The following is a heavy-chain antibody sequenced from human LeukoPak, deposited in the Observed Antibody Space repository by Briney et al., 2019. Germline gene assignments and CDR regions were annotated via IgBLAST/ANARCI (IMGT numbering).Heavy chain of an antibody. CDR2: ISSSSSTI. D-gene: IGHD1-7*01. Sequence: GGSLRLSCAASGFTFSSYSMNWVRQAPGKGLEWVSYISSSSSTIYYADSVKGRFTISRDNAKNSLYLQMNSLRAEDTAVYYCARELSITGTNFDYWGHGTLVTVSS. CDR3: ARELSITGTNFDY. V-gene: IGHV3-48*01. CDR1: GFTFSSYS. J-gene: IGHJ4*01.